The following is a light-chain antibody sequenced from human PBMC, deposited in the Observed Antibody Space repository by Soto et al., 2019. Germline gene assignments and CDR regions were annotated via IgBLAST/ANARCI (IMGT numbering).Light chain of an antibody. CDR2: DVS. V-gene: IGLV2-14*01. CDR3: SSYTSSRV. CDR1: SSDVGGYNY. Sequence: QSALTQPASVSGSPGQSITISCTGTSSDVGGYNYVSWYQQHPGKAPKLMIYDVSNRPSGVSNRFSGSKSGSTASLTISGLQAEDEADYYCSSYTSSRVFGTGTQLTVL. J-gene: IGLJ1*01.